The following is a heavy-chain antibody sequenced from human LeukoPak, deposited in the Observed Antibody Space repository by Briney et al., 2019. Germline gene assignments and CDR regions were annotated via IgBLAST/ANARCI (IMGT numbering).Heavy chain of an antibody. D-gene: IGHD6-13*01. Sequence: SETLSLTCTVSGGSISSYYWSWIRQPPGKGLEWIGYIYYSGSTNYNPSLKSRVTISVDTSKNQFSLKLSSVTAADTAVYYCATGYSSSWNFDYWGQGALVTVSS. CDR3: ATGYSSSWNFDY. V-gene: IGHV4-59*08. CDR1: GGSISSYY. J-gene: IGHJ4*02. CDR2: IYYSGST.